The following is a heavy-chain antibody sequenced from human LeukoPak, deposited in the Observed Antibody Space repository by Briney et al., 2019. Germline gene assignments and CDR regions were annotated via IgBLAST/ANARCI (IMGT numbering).Heavy chain of an antibody. CDR1: GYTFTSYG. Sequence: GASVKVSCKASGYTFTSYGISRVRQAPGQGLEWMGWISAYNGNTNCAQKLQGRVTMTTDTSTSTAYMELRSLRSDDTAVYYCARGIAARPGDAFDIWGQGTMVTVSS. CDR2: ISAYNGNT. V-gene: IGHV1-18*01. D-gene: IGHD6-6*01. J-gene: IGHJ3*02. CDR3: ARGIAARPGDAFDI.